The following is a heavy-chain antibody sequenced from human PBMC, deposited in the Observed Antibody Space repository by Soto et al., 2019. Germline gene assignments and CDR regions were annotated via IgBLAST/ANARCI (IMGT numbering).Heavy chain of an antibody. CDR1: GFTFSSYS. V-gene: IGHV3-48*01. D-gene: IGHD4-17*01. CDR3: ARAQGYGDYEVSYYYGMDV. CDR2: ISSSSSTI. Sequence: EVQLVESGGGLVQPGGSLRLSCAASGFTFSSYSMNWVRQAPRKGLEWVSYISSSSSTIYYADSVKGRFTISRDNAKNSLYLQMNSLRAEDTAVYYCARAQGYGDYEVSYYYGMDVWGQGTTVTVSS. J-gene: IGHJ6*02.